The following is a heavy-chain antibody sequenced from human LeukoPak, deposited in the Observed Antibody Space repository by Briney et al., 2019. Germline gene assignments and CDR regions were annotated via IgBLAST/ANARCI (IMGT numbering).Heavy chain of an antibody. CDR2: IYHTGPT. D-gene: IGHD6-13*01. CDR1: GGSMTNNTFY. J-gene: IGHJ2*01. CDR3: ASGQRRSWYEGWYFDL. V-gene: IGHV4-39*07. Sequence: SETLSLTCTVSGGSMTNNTFYWGWIRQPPGKGLEWIGSIYHTGPTYYNPSLKSRVTISVDTSKNQFSLKLSSVTAADTAVYYCASGQRRSWYEGWYFDLWGRGTLVTVSS.